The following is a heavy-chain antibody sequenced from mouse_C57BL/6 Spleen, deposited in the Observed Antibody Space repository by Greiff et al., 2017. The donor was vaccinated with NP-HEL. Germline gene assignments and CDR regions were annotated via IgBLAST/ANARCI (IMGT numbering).Heavy chain of an antibody. CDR1: GYTFTDYY. Sequence: VQLQQSGPVLVKPGASVKMSCKASGYTFTDYYMNWVKQSHGKSLEWIGVINPYNGGTSYNQKFKGKATLTVDKSSSTAYMELNSLTSEDSAVYYCARSGVGDYYAMDYWGQGTSVTVSS. J-gene: IGHJ4*01. V-gene: IGHV1-19*01. CDR3: ARSGVGDYYAMDY. CDR2: INPYNGGT. D-gene: IGHD1-1*02.